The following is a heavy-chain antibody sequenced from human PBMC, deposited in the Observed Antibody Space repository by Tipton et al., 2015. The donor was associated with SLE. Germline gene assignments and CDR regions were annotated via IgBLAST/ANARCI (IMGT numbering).Heavy chain of an antibody. J-gene: IGHJ4*02. Sequence: SLRLSCAASGFTFSSYAMHWVRQAPGKGLEWVAVISYDGSNKYYADSVKGRFTISRDNSKNTLYLQMNSLRAEDTAVYYCAKIRTGGEQLVRDYWGQGTLVTVSS. CDR2: ISYDGSNK. CDR3: AKIRTGGEQLVRDY. D-gene: IGHD6-6*01. CDR1: GFTFSSYA. V-gene: IGHV3-30-3*02.